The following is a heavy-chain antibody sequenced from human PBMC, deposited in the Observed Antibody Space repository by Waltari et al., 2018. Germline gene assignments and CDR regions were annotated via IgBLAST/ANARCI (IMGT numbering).Heavy chain of an antibody. V-gene: IGHV1-2*02. D-gene: IGHD1-26*01. J-gene: IGHJ6*03. Sequence: QVQLVQSGAEVKKPGASVKVSCKASGYTFTGYYMHWVRQAPGQGLEWMGWINPNSGGTNYAQKFQGRVTMTRDTSISTAYMELSRLRSDDTAVYCCARDRIGIDYWDYYMDVWGKGTTVTISS. CDR2: INPNSGGT. CDR3: ARDRIGIDYWDYYMDV. CDR1: GYTFTGYY.